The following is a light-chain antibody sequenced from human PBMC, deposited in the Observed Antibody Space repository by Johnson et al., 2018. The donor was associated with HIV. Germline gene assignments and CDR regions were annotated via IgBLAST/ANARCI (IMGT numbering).Light chain of an antibody. CDR2: ENN. V-gene: IGLV1-51*02. Sequence: HSVLTQPPSVSAAPGQKVTISCSGSRSNIGNNYVSWYQQLPGTAPKLLIYENNKRPSGIPDRFSGSKSGTSATLGITGLQTGDEADYYCGTWDSSLSAGNVFGTGTKVTAL. J-gene: IGLJ1*01. CDR3: GTWDSSLSAGNV. CDR1: RSNIGNNY.